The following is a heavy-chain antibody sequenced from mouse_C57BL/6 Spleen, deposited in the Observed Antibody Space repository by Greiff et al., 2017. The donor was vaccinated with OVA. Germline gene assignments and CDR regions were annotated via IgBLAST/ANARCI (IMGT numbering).Heavy chain of an antibody. Sequence: VQLKESGAELVRPGASVKLSCTASGFNIKDYYMHWVKQRTEQGLEWIGRIDPEDGETKYAPKFQGKATITADTSSNTAYLQLSSLTSEDTAVYYCARSPSYGNYVRWYFDVWGTGTTVTVSS. CDR3: ARSPSYGNYVRWYFDV. D-gene: IGHD2-1*01. V-gene: IGHV14-2*01. J-gene: IGHJ1*03. CDR1: GFNIKDYY. CDR2: IDPEDGET.